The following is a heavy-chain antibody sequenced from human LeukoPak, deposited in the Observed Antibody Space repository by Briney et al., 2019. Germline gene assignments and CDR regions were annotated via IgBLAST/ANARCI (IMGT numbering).Heavy chain of an antibody. D-gene: IGHD3-22*01. CDR3: AKLVVVIPGGAFDI. Sequence: SETLSLTCTVSGGSISSYYWSWIRQPPGKGLEWIGYIYYSGSTNYNPSLKSRVTISVDTSENQFSLKLSSVTAADTAVYYCAKLVVVIPGGAFDIWGQGTVVTVSS. CDR2: IYYSGST. J-gene: IGHJ3*02. CDR1: GGSISSYY. V-gene: IGHV4-59*08.